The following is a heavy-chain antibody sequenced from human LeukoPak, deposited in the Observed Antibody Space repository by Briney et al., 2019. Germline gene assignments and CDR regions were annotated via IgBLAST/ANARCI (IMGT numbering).Heavy chain of an antibody. CDR3: ARRAGAYSHPYDY. Sequence: PGGSLRLSCAASGFTFSTYSMNWVRQAPGKGLEWVATVNQDESEKDYVDSVKGRFTISRDNSKNTLYLQMNSLRAEDTAVYYCARRAGAYSHPYDYWGQGTLVTVSS. CDR2: VNQDESEK. CDR1: GFTFSTYS. J-gene: IGHJ4*02. V-gene: IGHV3-7*03. D-gene: IGHD4/OR15-4a*01.